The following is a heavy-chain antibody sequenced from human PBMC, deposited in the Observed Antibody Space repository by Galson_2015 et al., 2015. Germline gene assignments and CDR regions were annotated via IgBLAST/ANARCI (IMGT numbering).Heavy chain of an antibody. V-gene: IGHV3-7*01. CDR2: IKEDGSKR. CDR3: ARDDPGFGAYPF. Sequence: SLRLSCAASGFTFRTYWMSWVRQAPGRGLEWVANIKEDGSKRYHADSVKGRFMSSRDNAKNSLFLQMNSLRGDDTAIYYCARDDPGFGAYPFWGQGAMVTVSA. J-gene: IGHJ3*01. D-gene: IGHD3-10*01. CDR1: GFTFRTYW.